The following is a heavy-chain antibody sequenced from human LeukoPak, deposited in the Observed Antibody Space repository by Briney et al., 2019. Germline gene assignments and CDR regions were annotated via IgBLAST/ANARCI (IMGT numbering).Heavy chain of an antibody. CDR3: ARGGWNCSSWYGTYYFDY. Sequence: SETLSLTCTVSGGSISSYYWSWIRQPPGKGLEWIGYIYYSGSTNYNPSLKSRVTISVDTSKNQFSLKLSSVTAADTAVYYCARGGWNCSSWYGTYYFDYWGQGTLVTVSS. D-gene: IGHD6-13*01. CDR2: IYYSGST. V-gene: IGHV4-59*08. CDR1: GGSISSYY. J-gene: IGHJ4*02.